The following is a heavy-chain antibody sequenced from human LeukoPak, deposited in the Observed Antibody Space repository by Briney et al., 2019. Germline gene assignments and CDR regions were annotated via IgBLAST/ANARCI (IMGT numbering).Heavy chain of an antibody. CDR2: FDPEDGET. CDR3: ATERPGYYYDSSGYNFDY. D-gene: IGHD3-22*01. J-gene: IGHJ4*02. Sequence: ASVKVSCKVSGYTLTELSMHWVRQAPGKGLERMGGFDPEDGETIYAQKFQGRVTMTEDTSTDTAYMELSSLRSEDTAVYYCATERPGYYYDSSGYNFDYWGQGTLVTVSS. CDR1: GYTLTELS. V-gene: IGHV1-24*01.